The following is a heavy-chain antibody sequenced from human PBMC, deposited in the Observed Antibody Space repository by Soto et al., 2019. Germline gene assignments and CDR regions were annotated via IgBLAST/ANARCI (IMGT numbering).Heavy chain of an antibody. CDR1: GYLISSGYY. J-gene: IGHJ4*02. V-gene: IGHV4-38-2*02. CDR2: IDYSGRT. Sequence: SETLSLTCSVSGYLISSGYYWGWIRQTPGKGLEWLGSIDYSGRTYYNPSLKSRVSTSVDLSKNQFSLNLRSVTAEDTAVYYCAREVGATYWGQGTLVTVSS. CDR3: AREVGATY. D-gene: IGHD1-26*01.